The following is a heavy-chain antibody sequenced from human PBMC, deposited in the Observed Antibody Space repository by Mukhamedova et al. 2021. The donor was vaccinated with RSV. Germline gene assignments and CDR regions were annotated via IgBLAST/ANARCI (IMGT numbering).Heavy chain of an antibody. CDR3: SSGSYFDY. Sequence: AEYMGGRFTISRDNAKNSLCLQMNSLRAEDTAVYYCSSGSYFDYWGQGTLVTVSS. J-gene: IGHJ4*02. D-gene: IGHD3-10*01. V-gene: IGHV3-11*06.